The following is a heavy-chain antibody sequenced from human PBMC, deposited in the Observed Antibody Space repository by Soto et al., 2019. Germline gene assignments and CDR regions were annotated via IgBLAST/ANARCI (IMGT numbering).Heavy chain of an antibody. CDR1: GFTVSSNY. D-gene: IGHD3-22*01. CDR3: ARDLPSYDRAPQPH. CDR2: IYSGGST. Sequence: GGSLRLSCAASGFTVSSNYMSWVRQAPGKGLEWVSVIYSGGSTYYADSVKGRFTISRDNSKNTLYLQMNSLRAEDTAVYYCARDLPSYDRAPQPHWGQGTLVTVSS. J-gene: IGHJ4*02. V-gene: IGHV3-53*01.